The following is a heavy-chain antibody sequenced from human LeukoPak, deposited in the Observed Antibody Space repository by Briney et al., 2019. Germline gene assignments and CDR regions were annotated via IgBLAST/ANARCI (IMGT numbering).Heavy chain of an antibody. CDR1: GFTFSSYA. D-gene: IGHD6-6*01. Sequence: TAGPLRLSCAASGFTFSSYAMSWIRQAPGKWLEWVSSISGRGGPTYTGDSVRGRFTISRDNSKNTLYLQLNSLRADDTAIYYCAKDARTMPARPDYWGQGTLVTDSS. J-gene: IGHJ4*02. CDR2: ISGRGGPT. V-gene: IGHV3-23*01. CDR3: AKDARTMPARPDY.